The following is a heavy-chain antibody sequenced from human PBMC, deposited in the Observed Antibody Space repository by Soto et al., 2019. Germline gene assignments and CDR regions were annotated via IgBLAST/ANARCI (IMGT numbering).Heavy chain of an antibody. V-gene: IGHV3-15*07. Sequence: GGSLRLSCTVSGLTFSDAWLNWVRQAPGKGLEWVGRFVGGGGTRDYAAPVKGRFTISRDDSKSIAYMQMNNLKTEDTAVYYCARALRYCSSTACYFAFDIWGRGTLVTVSS. CDR3: ARALRYCSSTACYFAFDI. CDR2: FVGGGGTR. J-gene: IGHJ3*02. CDR1: GLTFSDAW. D-gene: IGHD2-2*01.